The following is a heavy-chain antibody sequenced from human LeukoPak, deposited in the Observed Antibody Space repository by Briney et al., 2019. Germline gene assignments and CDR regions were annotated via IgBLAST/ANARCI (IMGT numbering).Heavy chain of an antibody. D-gene: IGHD3-16*02. CDR2: IHTSGDT. CDR3: AGLWSYHWFDH. V-gene: IGHV3-66*01. CDR1: GITANSNY. Sequence: GGSLLLSCSVSGITANSNYMKCVRQAAGKGLEWVAVIHTSGDTFYYDSVRCRFTVYKDNAKNTVYLQINSLRVEDTAVYYCAGLWSYHWFDHWGQGTVVTVSS. J-gene: IGHJ5*02.